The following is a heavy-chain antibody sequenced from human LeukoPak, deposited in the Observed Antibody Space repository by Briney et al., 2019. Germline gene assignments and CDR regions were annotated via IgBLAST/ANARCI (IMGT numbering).Heavy chain of an antibody. CDR2: ISDDGSNK. CDR1: GFTFSSYA. D-gene: IGHD2-15*01. Sequence: GGSLRLSCAASGFTFSSYAMHWVRQAPGKGLEWVAVISDDGSNKYYADSVRGRFTISRDNSKNTLYLQMNSLRAEDTAVYYCARSRYCSGGSCRNRFDYWGQGTLVTVSS. J-gene: IGHJ4*02. V-gene: IGHV3-30*04. CDR3: ARSRYCSGGSCRNRFDY.